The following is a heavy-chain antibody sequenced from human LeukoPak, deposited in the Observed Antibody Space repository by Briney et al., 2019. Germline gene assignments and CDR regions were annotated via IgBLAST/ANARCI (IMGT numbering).Heavy chain of an antibody. CDR1: GFTFSDYY. V-gene: IGHV3-11*05. J-gene: IGHJ4*02. Sequence: PGGSLRHSCAASGFTFSDYYMSWIRQAPGKGLEWVSYISNSSSYTNYADSVKGRFTITRDNAKNSLYLQMNSLRAEDTAVYYCARDRSYYDILTGYYPHHDYWGQGTLVTVSS. CDR3: ARDRSYYDILTGYYPHHDY. CDR2: ISNSSSYT. D-gene: IGHD3-9*01.